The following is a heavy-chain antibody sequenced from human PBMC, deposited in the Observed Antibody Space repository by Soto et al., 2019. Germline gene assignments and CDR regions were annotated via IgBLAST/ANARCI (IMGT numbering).Heavy chain of an antibody. V-gene: IGHV1-46*01. J-gene: IGHJ6*02. CDR3: ASSAYNYANMDV. CDR1: GYTFTTYY. D-gene: IGHD5-18*01. CDR2: INPSGGST. Sequence: ASVKVSCKTSGYTFTTYYMHWVRRAPGQGLEWMGMINPSGGSTSYAQKFQGRVTMTRDTSTRTIYMELSSLRRDDTAIYYCASSAYNYANMDVWGQGTTVTVSS.